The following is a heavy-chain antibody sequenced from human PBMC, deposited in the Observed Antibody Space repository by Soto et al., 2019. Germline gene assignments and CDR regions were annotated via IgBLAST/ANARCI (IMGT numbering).Heavy chain of an antibody. CDR3: ARVGVVAATGIDY. V-gene: IGHV4-30-2*01. CDR2: IYHSGST. Sequence: SETLSLTCAVSDGSISSGGYSWSWIRQPPGKGLEWIGYIYHSGSTYYNPSLKSRVTISVDRSKNQFSLKLSSVTAADTAVYYCARVGVVAATGIDYWGQGTLVTVSS. J-gene: IGHJ4*02. CDR1: DGSISSGGYS. D-gene: IGHD2-15*01.